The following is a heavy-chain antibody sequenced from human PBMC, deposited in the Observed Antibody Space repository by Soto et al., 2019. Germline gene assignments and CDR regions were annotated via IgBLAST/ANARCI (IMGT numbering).Heavy chain of an antibody. J-gene: IGHJ6*02. CDR3: ARYRGTHGMDV. V-gene: IGHV3-23*01. Sequence: GGSLRLSCAASGFTFSSYAMSWVRQAPGKGLEWVSVVTGSDGSTYYADSVKGRFTISRDNSQNTLYLQMNNLRAEDTAVYYCARYRGTHGMDVWGQGTTVTVSS. CDR1: GFTFSSYA. D-gene: IGHD2-2*02. CDR2: VTGSDGST.